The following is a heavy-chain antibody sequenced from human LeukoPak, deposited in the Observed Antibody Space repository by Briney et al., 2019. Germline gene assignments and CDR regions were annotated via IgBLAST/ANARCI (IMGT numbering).Heavy chain of an antibody. V-gene: IGHV4-34*01. CDR2: INHSGST. Sequence: SETLSLTCAVYGGSFSGYYWSWIRQPPGKGLEWIGEINHSGSTNYNPSLKSRVTISVDTSKNQFSLKLSSVTAADTAVYYCARHREGSYYDSSGEGAFDIWGQGTMVTISS. J-gene: IGHJ3*02. CDR1: GGSFSGYY. CDR3: ARHREGSYYDSSGEGAFDI. D-gene: IGHD3-22*01.